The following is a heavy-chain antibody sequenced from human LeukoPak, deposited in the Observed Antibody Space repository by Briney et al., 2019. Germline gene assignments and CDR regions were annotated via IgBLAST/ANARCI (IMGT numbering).Heavy chain of an antibody. J-gene: IGHJ4*02. D-gene: IGHD3-10*01. CDR1: GFTFRTYW. CDR3: ARAGNYYFEY. V-gene: IGHV3-74*01. Sequence: GGSLRLSCAACGFTFRTYWMHWVPQTPGQGLVWVSRINSDGSTTNYADSVKGRFTVSRDNAQNTLYLQMSSLRAEDTAVYYCARAGNYYFEYWGQGALVTVSS. CDR2: INSDGSTT.